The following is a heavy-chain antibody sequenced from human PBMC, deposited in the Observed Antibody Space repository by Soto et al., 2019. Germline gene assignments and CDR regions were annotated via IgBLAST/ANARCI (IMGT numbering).Heavy chain of an antibody. D-gene: IGHD3-10*01. Sequence: QVQLVQSGAEVKKPGSSVKVSCKASGGTFSSYAISWVRQAPGQGLAWMGGNIPIFGTANYAQKFQGRVTITADESTSTAYMELSSLRSEDMAVYYCAREALRRRDGFNWFDHWGQGTLVTVSS. V-gene: IGHV1-69*01. CDR1: GGTFSSYA. J-gene: IGHJ5*02. CDR3: AREALRRRDGFNWFDH. CDR2: NIPIFGTA.